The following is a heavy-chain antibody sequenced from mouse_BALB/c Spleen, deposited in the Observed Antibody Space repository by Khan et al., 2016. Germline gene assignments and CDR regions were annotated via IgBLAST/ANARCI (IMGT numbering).Heavy chain of an antibody. J-gene: IGHJ4*01. Sequence: EVELVESGPELMKPGASVKISCKASGYSFTSYYMHWVKQSHGKSLEWIGYIDPFNGGTSYNQKFKGKATLTVDKSSSTVYMHLSSLTSEDSAVYYCASSTQSFYAMDYWGQGTSVTVSS. V-gene: IGHV1S135*01. CDR3: ASSTQSFYAMDY. CDR2: IDPFNGGT. CDR1: GYSFTSYY. D-gene: IGHD1-1*01.